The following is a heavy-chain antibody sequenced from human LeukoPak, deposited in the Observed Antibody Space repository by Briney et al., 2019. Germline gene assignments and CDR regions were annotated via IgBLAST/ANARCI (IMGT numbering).Heavy chain of an antibody. CDR3: ARGGPLVRGLDY. V-gene: IGHV4-34*01. CDR1: GGPFSGYY. CDR2: INHSGST. J-gene: IGHJ4*02. Sequence: SETLSLTCAVYGGPFSGYYWSWIRQPPGKGLEWIGEINHSGSTNYNPSLKSRVTISVDTSKNQFSLKLSSVTAADTAVYYCARGGPLVRGLDYWGQGTLVAVSS. D-gene: IGHD3-10*01.